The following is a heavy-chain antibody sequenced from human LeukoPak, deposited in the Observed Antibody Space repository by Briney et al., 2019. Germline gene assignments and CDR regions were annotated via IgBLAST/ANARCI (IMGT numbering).Heavy chain of an antibody. J-gene: IGHJ6*03. D-gene: IGHD3-3*01. Sequence: SVKVSCKASGGTLSSYAISWVRQAPGQGLEWMGGIIPIFGTANYAQKFQGRVTITADESTSTAYMELSSLRSEDTAVYYCARGGYDFWSGYYPIYYYYYMDVWGKGTTVTVSS. CDR1: GGTLSSYA. CDR3: ARGGYDFWSGYYPIYYYYYMDV. CDR2: IIPIFGTA. V-gene: IGHV1-69*01.